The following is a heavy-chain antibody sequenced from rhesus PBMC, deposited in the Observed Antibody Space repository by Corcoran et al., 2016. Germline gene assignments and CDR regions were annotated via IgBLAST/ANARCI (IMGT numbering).Heavy chain of an antibody. V-gene: IGHV3-14*01. D-gene: IGHD6S26*01. CDR3: ARGGSGWSDGLDS. CDR2: INRGGSST. CDR1: GFTFLTHW. Sequence: EVRLVGSGGGLPTPGGSLRLLCDASGFTFLTHWIDWVRQAPGKGLEWNSGINRGGSSTYYADSVKGRFTISRENAKNTLYLQMDSLRAEDTAVYYCARGGSGWSDGLDSWGQGVVVTVSS. J-gene: IGHJ6*01.